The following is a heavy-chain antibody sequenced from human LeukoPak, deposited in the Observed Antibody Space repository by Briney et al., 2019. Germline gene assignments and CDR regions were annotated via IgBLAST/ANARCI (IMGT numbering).Heavy chain of an antibody. CDR3: ARVKEGSSWYFDY. V-gene: IGHV1-2*02. CDR2: INPNSGGT. Sequence: ASVKVSCEASGYTFTGYYMHWVRQAPGQGLEWMGWINPNSGGTNYAQKFQGRVTMTRDTSISTAYMELSRLRSDDTAVYYCARVKEGSSWYFDYWGQGTLVTVSS. D-gene: IGHD6-13*01. CDR1: GYTFTGYY. J-gene: IGHJ4*02.